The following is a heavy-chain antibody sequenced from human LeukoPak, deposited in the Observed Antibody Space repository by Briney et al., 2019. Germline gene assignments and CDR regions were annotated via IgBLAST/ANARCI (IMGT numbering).Heavy chain of an antibody. CDR1: GFTFSSYE. CDR2: ISSSGSTI. D-gene: IGHD6-19*01. V-gene: IGHV3-48*03. CDR3: ARGSRSGWYDTYYYYYGMDV. J-gene: IGHJ6*02. Sequence: GWSLRLSCAASGFTFSSYEMNWVRQAPGKGLEWVSYISSSGSTIYYADSVKGRFTISRDNAKNSLYLQMNSLRAEDTAVYYCARGSRSGWYDTYYYYYGMDVWGQGTTVTVSS.